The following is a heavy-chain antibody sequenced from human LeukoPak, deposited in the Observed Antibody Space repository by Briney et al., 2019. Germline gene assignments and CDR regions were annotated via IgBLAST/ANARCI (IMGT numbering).Heavy chain of an antibody. Sequence: GGSLRLSCAASGFTFSDYNMNWVRQAPGKGLEWVSSISTASSYIYYADSMKGRFTISRDNTRNSLYLQMNSLRADDTAVYYCARELSGIGRYYFYYYMDVWGKGTTVTVSS. V-gene: IGHV3-21*01. J-gene: IGHJ6*03. CDR2: ISTASSYI. CDR1: GFTFSDYN. D-gene: IGHD6-19*01. CDR3: ARELSGIGRYYFYYYMDV.